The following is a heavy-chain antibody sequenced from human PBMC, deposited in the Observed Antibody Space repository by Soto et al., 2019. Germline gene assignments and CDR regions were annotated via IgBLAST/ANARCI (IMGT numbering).Heavy chain of an antibody. V-gene: IGHV3-30*18. D-gene: IGHD3-3*01. CDR2: ISYDAKHK. J-gene: IGHJ4*02. CDR1: GFTFSTYG. CDR3: AKGAVQDLWSGYYTLFDY. Sequence: QVQLVESGGGVVQPGRSLRLSCAASGFTFSTYGMHWVRQAPGKGLEWVAVISYDAKHKYYADSLKGRFTISRDNSKNTLYLPMNSLRAEDTAVYYCAKGAVQDLWSGYYTLFDYWGQGTLVTVSS.